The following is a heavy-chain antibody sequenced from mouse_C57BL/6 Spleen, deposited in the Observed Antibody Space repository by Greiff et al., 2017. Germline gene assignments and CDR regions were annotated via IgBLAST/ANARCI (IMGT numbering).Heavy chain of an antibody. CDR1: GYTFTDSN. Sequence: VQLQQSGPELVKPGASVKIPCKASGYTFTDSNMDWVKQSHGKSLEWIGDINPNNGGTIYNQKFKGKATLPVDKSSSTAYLELRSLTSEDTAVYYCARWGKNYFDYWGQGTTLTVSS. J-gene: IGHJ2*01. CDR2: INPNNGGT. V-gene: IGHV1-18*01. CDR3: ARWGKNYFDY.